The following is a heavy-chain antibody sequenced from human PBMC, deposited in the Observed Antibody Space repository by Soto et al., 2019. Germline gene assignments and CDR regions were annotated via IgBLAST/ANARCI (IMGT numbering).Heavy chain of an antibody. V-gene: IGHV3-30*18. J-gene: IGHJ3*01. D-gene: IGHD2-15*01. CDR1: GFTLSNYG. Sequence: PGGSLRLSCAVYGFTLSNYGMHWVRQAPGKGLEWVALISDDGTNKYFVDSVKGRFTISRDNSRNMVYLQMNRLRAEDTAVYYCAKDYLGGSKGFDFHGQGTFDPVSS. CDR2: ISDDGTNK. CDR3: AKDYLGGSKGFDF.